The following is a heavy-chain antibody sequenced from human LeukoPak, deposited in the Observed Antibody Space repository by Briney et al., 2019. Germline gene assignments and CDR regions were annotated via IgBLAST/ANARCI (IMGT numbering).Heavy chain of an antibody. CDR1: GFTFSSYG. CDR3: AKSDDYGDYGTSDY. V-gene: IGHV3-33*06. Sequence: PGGSLRLSCAASGFTFSSYGMHWVRQAPGKGLEWVAVIWYDGSNKYYADSVKGRITISRDNSKNTLYLQMNSLRAEDTAVYYCAKSDDYGDYGTSDYWGQGTLVTVSS. J-gene: IGHJ4*02. D-gene: IGHD4-17*01. CDR2: IWYDGSNK.